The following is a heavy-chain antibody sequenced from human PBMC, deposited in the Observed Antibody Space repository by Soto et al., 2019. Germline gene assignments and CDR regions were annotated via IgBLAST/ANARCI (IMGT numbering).Heavy chain of an antibody. CDR1: GFTFSSYA. Sequence: GGSLRLSCAASGFTFSSYAMSWVRQAPGKGLEWVSAISGSGGSTYYADSVKGRFTISRDNAKNTLYLQMNSLRAEDTAVYYCARAPHCSRTTCYTEGKYGMDVWGQGTAVTASS. CDR2: ISGSGGST. V-gene: IGHV3-23*01. J-gene: IGHJ6*02. CDR3: ARAPHCSRTTCYTEGKYGMDV. D-gene: IGHD2-2*02.